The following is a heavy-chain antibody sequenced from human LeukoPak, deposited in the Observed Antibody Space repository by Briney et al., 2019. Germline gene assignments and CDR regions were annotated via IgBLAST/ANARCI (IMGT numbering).Heavy chain of an antibody. CDR3: ARLYDFWSGLNWFDP. V-gene: IGHV1-69*02. J-gene: IGHJ5*02. CDR2: IIPILGIA. D-gene: IGHD3-3*01. CDR1: GGTFSSYT. Sequence: GASVKVSCKASGGTFSSYTISWVRQAPGQGLEWMGRIIPILGIANYAQKFQGRVTITADKSTSTAYMELSSPRSDDTAVYYCARLYDFWSGLNWFDPWGQGTLVTVSS.